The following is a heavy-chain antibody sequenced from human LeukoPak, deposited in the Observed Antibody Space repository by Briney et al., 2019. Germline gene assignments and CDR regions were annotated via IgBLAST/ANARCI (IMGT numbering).Heavy chain of an antibody. CDR1: GGSISSYY. Sequence: SETLSLTCTVSGGSISSYYWSWIRQPPGKGLEWIGYIYYSGSTNYNPSLKSRVTISVDTSKNQFSLKLSSVTAADTAVYYCARLSRPEFAFDIWGQGTMVTVSS. J-gene: IGHJ3*02. CDR3: ARLSRPEFAFDI. V-gene: IGHV4-59*08. CDR2: IYYSGST. D-gene: IGHD1-14*01.